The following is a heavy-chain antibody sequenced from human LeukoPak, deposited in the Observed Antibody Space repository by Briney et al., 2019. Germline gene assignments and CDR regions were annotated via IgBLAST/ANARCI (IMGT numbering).Heavy chain of an antibody. CDR1: GYTFTSYG. Sequence: RASVKVSYKASGYTFTSYGISWVRQAPGQGLEWMGWISAYNGNTNYAQKLQGRVTMTTDTSTSTAYMELRSLRSDDTAVYYCARASGGSYYIVLSKHTPLDYWGQGTLVTVSS. V-gene: IGHV1-18*01. D-gene: IGHD1-26*01. CDR2: ISAYNGNT. CDR3: ARASGGSYYIVLSKHTPLDY. J-gene: IGHJ4*02.